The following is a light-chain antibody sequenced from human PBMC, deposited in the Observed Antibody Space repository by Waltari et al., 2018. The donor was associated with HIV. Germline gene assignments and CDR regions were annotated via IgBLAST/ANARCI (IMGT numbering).Light chain of an antibody. Sequence: QSVLTQPPSVSGAPGQRVTISCTGSSSNTGAGYDVHWYPQLPGTAPKLLIYGNSNRPSGVPDRFSGSKSGTSASLAITGLQAEDEADYYCQSYDSSLEVFGTGTKVTVL. CDR3: QSYDSSLEV. V-gene: IGLV1-40*01. CDR1: SSNTGAGYD. CDR2: GNS. J-gene: IGLJ1*01.